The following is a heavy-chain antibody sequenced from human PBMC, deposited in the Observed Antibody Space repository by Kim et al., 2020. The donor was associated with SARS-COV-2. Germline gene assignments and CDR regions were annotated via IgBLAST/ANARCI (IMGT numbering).Heavy chain of an antibody. CDR1: GFTFSDYY. V-gene: IGHV3-11*03. CDR3: ARTAVVGIYYYYYGMDV. D-gene: IGHD6-19*01. J-gene: IGHJ6*02. Sequence: GGSLRLSCAASGFTFSDYYMSWIRQAPGKGLEWVSYISSSSSYKNYADSVKGRFTISRDNDKNSLYLQMNSLRAEDTAVYYCARTAVVGIYYYYYGMDVWGQGTTVTVSS. CDR2: ISSSSSYK.